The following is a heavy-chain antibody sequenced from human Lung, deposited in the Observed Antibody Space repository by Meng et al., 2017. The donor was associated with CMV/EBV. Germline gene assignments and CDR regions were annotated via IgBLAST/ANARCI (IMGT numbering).Heavy chain of an antibody. CDR3: ARVLMEERDWYYQGMDV. D-gene: IGHD2-21*02. V-gene: IGHV3-69-1*01. J-gene: IGHJ6*02. Sequence: GESLKISCAASGFRFSDYYMTWIRQAPGKGLVWVSYISSSYAVDYADSLKGRFTVSRDNGEKSLYLQMNSLRAEATAVYYCARVLMEERDWYYQGMDVWGQGTTVTVSS. CDR1: GFRFSDYY. CDR2: ISSSYAV.